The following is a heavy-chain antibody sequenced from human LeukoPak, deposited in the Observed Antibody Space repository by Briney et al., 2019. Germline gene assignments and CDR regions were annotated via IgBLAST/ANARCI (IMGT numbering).Heavy chain of an antibody. CDR1: GGTFSSYA. CDR3: ASDPSYYEDVDY. Sequence: SVKVSCKASGGTFSSYAISWVRQAPGQGLEWMGRIIPIFGTANYAQKFQGRVTITTDESTSTAYMELSSLRSEDTAVYYCASDPSYYEDVDYCGQGTLVTVSS. CDR2: IIPIFGTA. J-gene: IGHJ4*02. D-gene: IGHD3-22*01. V-gene: IGHV1-69*05.